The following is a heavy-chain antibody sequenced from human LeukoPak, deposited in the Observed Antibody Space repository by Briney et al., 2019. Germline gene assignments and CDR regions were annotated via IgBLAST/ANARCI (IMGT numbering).Heavy chain of an antibody. CDR1: GGSISSSSHY. CDR2: IYYSGST. J-gene: IGHJ6*03. V-gene: IGHV4-39*07. CDR3: ARAPPLGYYYMDV. Sequence: SETLSLTCTVSGGSISSSSHYWGWIRQPPGKGLEWIGSIYYSGSTYYNPPLKSRVTISVDTSKNQFSLKLSSVTAADTAVYYCARAPPLGYYYMDVWGKGTTVTVSS.